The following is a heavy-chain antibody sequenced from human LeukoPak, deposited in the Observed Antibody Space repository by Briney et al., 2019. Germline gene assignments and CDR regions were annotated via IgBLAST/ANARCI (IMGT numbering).Heavy chain of an antibody. CDR1: GGSISSGGYY. CDR3: ARHSSSNYNWFDP. CDR2: IYYSGST. V-gene: IGHV4-31*03. J-gene: IGHJ5*02. Sequence: SETLSLTCTVSGGSISSGGYYWSWIRQHSGKGLEWIGYIYYSGSTYYNPSLKSRVTISVDTSKNQFSLKLSSVTAADTAVYYCARHSSSNYNWFDPWGQGTLVIVSP.